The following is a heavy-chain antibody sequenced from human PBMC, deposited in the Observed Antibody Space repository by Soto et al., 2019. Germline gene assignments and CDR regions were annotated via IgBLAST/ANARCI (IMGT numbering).Heavy chain of an antibody. V-gene: IGHV3-21*01. J-gene: IGHJ3*02. CDR2: ISSSSSYI. CDR1: GFTFSTYG. Sequence: PGGALRLSCAGSGFTFSTYGMNRGRQAPGKGLEWVSSISSSSSYIYYADSVKGRFTISRDNAKNSLYLQMNSLRAEDTAVYYCARDSARRDPFDIRGRGSMV. CDR3: ARDSARRDPFDI.